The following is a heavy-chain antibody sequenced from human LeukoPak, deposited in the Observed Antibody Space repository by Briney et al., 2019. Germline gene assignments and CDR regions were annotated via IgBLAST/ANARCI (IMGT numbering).Heavy chain of an antibody. CDR2: ISGSGGST. V-gene: IGHV3-23*01. CDR3: AKSGPAISGYDPTNWFDP. D-gene: IGHD5-12*01. J-gene: IGHJ5*02. Sequence: GGSLRLSCAASGFTFSSYGMSWVRQAPGKGLEWVSAISGSGGSTYYADSVKGRFTISRDNSKNTLYLQMNSLRAEDTAVYYCAKSGPAISGYDPTNWFDPWGQGTLVTVSS. CDR1: GFTFSSYG.